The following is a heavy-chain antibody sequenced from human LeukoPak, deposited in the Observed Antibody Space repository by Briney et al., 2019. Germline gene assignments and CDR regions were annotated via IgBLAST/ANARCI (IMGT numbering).Heavy chain of an antibody. V-gene: IGHV3-48*01. CDR2: ISSTSGTI. J-gene: IGHJ4*02. Sequence: GGSLRLSCAASGFTFSGYSMNWVRQAPGKGLEWVSYISSTSGTIYCADSVKGRFTISRDNAKNSLYLQMNSLRAEDTAVYYCARDGYCSGGSCYTHYFDYWGQGTLVTVSS. CDR3: ARDGYCSGGSCYTHYFDY. CDR1: GFTFSGYS. D-gene: IGHD2-15*01.